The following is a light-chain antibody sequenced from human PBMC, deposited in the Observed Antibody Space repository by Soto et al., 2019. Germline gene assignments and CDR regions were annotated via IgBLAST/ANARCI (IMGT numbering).Light chain of an antibody. Sequence: PVERASLSCRASQSVSSSTVAWYQQKPGQAPRLLIYDGSSRVTGIPARFSGSGSGTDFTLTISSLEPEDFAVYYCQQRSNWPTFGQGTRLEIK. CDR2: DGS. V-gene: IGKV3-11*01. CDR3: QQRSNWPT. CDR1: QSVSSS. J-gene: IGKJ5*01.